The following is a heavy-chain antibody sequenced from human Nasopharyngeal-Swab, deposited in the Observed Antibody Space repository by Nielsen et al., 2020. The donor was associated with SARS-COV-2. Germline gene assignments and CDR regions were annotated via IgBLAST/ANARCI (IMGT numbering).Heavy chain of an antibody. CDR1: GFTFSAYW. J-gene: IGHJ4*02. Sequence: SGFTFSAYWMSWVRQAPGKGLEWVANIKQDGSEKYYEDSVKGRFTISRDNAKNSLYLQMNSLRVEDTAVYYCARRTFSSTSLIDCWGQGTLVTVSS. V-gene: IGHV3-7*01. CDR2: IKQDGSEK. D-gene: IGHD2-2*01. CDR3: ARRTFSSTSLIDC.